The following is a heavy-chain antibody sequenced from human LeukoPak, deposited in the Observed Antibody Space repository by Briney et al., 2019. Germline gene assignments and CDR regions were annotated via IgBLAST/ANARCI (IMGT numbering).Heavy chain of an antibody. CDR1: GDSVSSNSAA. CDR3: ARLRALGLDAFDI. V-gene: IGHV6-1*01. J-gene: IGHJ3*02. D-gene: IGHD7-27*01. Sequence: SQTLSLTCAISGDSVSSNSAAWNWSRQSPSRGIEWLGRTYYRSKWYNDHAVSVKGRITINPDTSKNQFSLQLNSVTPEDTAVYYCARLRALGLDAFDIWGQGTMVTVSS. CDR2: TYYRSKWYN.